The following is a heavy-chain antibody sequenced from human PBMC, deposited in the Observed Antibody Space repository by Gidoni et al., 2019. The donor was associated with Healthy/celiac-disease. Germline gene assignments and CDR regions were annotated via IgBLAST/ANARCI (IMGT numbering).Heavy chain of an antibody. D-gene: IGHD3-16*01. Sequence: QVQLVESGGGVVQPGGSLRLSCAGSGFTFSSYGMNWVRQAPGKGLEWVAFIRYDGSNKYYADSVKGRFTISRDNSKNTLYLQMNSLRAEDTAVYYAMITLRTGYWGQGTLVTVSS. CDR2: IRYDGSNK. J-gene: IGHJ4*02. CDR1: GFTFSSYG. V-gene: IGHV3-30*02. CDR3: MITLRTGY.